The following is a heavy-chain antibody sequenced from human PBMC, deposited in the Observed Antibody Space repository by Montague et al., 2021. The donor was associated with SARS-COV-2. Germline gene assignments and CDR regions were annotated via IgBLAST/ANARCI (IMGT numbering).Heavy chain of an antibody. CDR3: ARASWIVATVPDC. V-gene: IGHV3-21*01. J-gene: IGHJ4*02. CDR2: ISPSGDYI. Sequence: SLRLSCAASGFSFSSYHMNWVRQAPGKGLEWVSSISPSGDYIYSADSLKGRFIISRDNAKNSLYLQMSSLRAEDTAIYYCARASWIVATVPDCWGRGTLVTVSS. D-gene: IGHD5-12*01. CDR1: GFSFSSYH.